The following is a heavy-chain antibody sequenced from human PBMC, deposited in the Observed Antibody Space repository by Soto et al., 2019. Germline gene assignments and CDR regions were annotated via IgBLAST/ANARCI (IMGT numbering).Heavy chain of an antibody. Sequence: LRLSCAASGFSFSSSWMNWVRQAPGKGLEWVADIKEDGSEKYYVDSLKGRFTISRDNAKNSLYLQMNSLRAEDTAVYYCAREDYYDRRFDSWGQGTLVTVSS. V-gene: IGHV3-7*03. CDR3: AREDYYDRRFDS. J-gene: IGHJ4*02. CDR2: IKEDGSEK. CDR1: GFSFSSSW. D-gene: IGHD3-22*01.